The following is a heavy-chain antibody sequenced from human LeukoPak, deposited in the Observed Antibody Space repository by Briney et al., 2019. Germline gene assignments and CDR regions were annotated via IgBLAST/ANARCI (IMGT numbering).Heavy chain of an antibody. CDR1: GYTFTNYG. V-gene: IGHV1-18*01. CDR2: ISTYNGYT. CDR3: ARTSIVVVTAIHRPDFDY. Sequence: GASVKVSCKASGYTFTNYGISWVRQAPGQGLEWMGWISTYNGYTNYAQKLQGRVTMTTDTSTSTAYMELRSLRSDDTAVYYCARTSIVVVTAIHRPDFDYWGQGTLVTVSS. J-gene: IGHJ4*02. D-gene: IGHD2-21*02.